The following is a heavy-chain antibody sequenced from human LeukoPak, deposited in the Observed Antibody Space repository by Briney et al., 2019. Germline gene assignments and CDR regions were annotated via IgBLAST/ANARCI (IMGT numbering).Heavy chain of an antibody. Sequence: VASVKVSCKASGYRFTTDMYTIHWLRQAPGHRLEWMGWINAGNGNTKYSQKFQGRVTITGDTSARTVYMEVSSLVSEDTAVYYCAGDSDSSGWSWVYWGQGTLVTVSS. D-gene: IGHD6-19*01. CDR1: GYRFTTDMYT. CDR2: INAGNGNT. CDR3: AGDSDSSGWSWVY. V-gene: IGHV1-3*01. J-gene: IGHJ4*02.